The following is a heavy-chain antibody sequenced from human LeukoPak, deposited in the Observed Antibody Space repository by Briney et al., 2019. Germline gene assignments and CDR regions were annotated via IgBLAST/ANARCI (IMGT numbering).Heavy chain of an antibody. V-gene: IGHV3-74*01. J-gene: IGHJ4*02. CDR1: GFTFSSYS. CDR3: AREECSGGSCYIDY. Sequence: GGSLRLSCAASGFTFSSYSMNWVRQAPGKGLEWVSRINSDGSLTSYADSVKGRFTISRDNAKSTLYLLMNSLRAEDTAVYNCAREECSGGSCYIDYWGQGTLVTVSS. CDR2: INSDGSLT. D-gene: IGHD2-15*01.